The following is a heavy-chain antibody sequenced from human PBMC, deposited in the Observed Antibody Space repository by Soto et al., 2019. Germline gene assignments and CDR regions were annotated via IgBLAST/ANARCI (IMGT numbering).Heavy chain of an antibody. CDR3: ARGSYYDSSGYYLDYYYGMDV. D-gene: IGHD3-22*01. CDR2: IIPIFGTA. Sequence: SVKVSCKASGGTFSSYAISWVRQAPGQGLEWMGGIIPIFGTANYAQKFQGRVTITADESTSTAYMELSSLRSEDTAVYYCARGSYYDSSGYYLDYYYGMDVWGQGTTVTVSS. V-gene: IGHV1-69*13. CDR1: GGTFSSYA. J-gene: IGHJ6*02.